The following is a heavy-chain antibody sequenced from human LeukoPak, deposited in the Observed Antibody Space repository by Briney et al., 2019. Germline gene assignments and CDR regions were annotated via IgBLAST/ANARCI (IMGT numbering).Heavy chain of an antibody. V-gene: IGHV4-59*01. D-gene: IGHD3-22*01. CDR1: GGSISSYY. CDR2: IYYSGST. Sequence: SETLSLTCTVSGGSISSYYWSWLRQPPGKGLEWIGYIYYSGSTNYNPSLKSRVTISVDTSKNRFSLKLSSVTAADTAVYYCARGYYDTSGYWLSFFDFWGQGTLVTVSS. J-gene: IGHJ4*02. CDR3: ARGYYDTSGYWLSFFDF.